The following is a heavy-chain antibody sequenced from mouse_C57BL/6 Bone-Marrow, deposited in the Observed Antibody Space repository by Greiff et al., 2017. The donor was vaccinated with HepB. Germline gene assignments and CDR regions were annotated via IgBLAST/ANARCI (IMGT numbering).Heavy chain of an antibody. Sequence: VQLQQSGAELARPGASVKLSCKASGYTFTSYGISWVKQRTGQGLEWIGEIYPRSGNTYYNEKFKGKATLTADKSSSTAYMELRSLTSEDSAVYSGARWGCMGRVPYFDYWGQGTTLTVSS. J-gene: IGHJ2*01. V-gene: IGHV1-81*01. CDR1: GYTFTSYG. CDR2: IYPRSGNT. D-gene: IGHD3-3*01. CDR3: ARWGCMGRVPYFDY.